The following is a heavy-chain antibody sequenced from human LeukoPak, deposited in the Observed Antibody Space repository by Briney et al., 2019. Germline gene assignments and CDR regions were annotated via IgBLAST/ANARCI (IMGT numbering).Heavy chain of an antibody. J-gene: IGHJ4*02. CDR3: ARSLPYGTTWYGRSDF. V-gene: IGHV3-15*01. CDR2: IKSKVSGGST. CDR1: GFTFKNAW. D-gene: IGHD6-13*01. Sequence: GGSLRLSCAAFGFTFKNAWMSWVRQAPGKGLEWIGRIKSKVSGGSTDYAAPVRGRFTMSRDDSEDTLYLQMDSLRAEDTAIYYCARSLPYGTTWYGRSDFWGQGTLVTVSS.